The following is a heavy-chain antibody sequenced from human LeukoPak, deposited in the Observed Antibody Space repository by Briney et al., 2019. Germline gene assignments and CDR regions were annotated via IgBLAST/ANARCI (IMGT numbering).Heavy chain of an antibody. J-gene: IGHJ4*02. CDR2: INHSGST. Sequence: PSETLSLTCAVYGGSSSGYYWSWIRQPPGKGLEWIGEINHSGSTNYNPSLKSRVTISVDTSKNQFSLKLSSVTAADTAVYYCARGRLTVTMVRGVFDYWGQGTLVTVSS. CDR1: GGSSSGYY. V-gene: IGHV4-34*01. CDR3: ARGRLTVTMVRGVFDY. D-gene: IGHD3-10*01.